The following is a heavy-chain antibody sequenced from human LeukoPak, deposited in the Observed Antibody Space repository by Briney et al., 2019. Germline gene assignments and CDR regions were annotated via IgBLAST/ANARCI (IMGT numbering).Heavy chain of an antibody. Sequence: GGSLRLSCAASGFTFSSHSMNWVRQAPGKGLEWVSSISSSSSYIYYADSVKGRFTISRDNAKNSLYLQMNSLRAEDTAVYYCARDNYYDSSGLGYWGQGTLVTVSS. CDR1: GFTFSSHS. CDR2: ISSSSSYI. V-gene: IGHV3-21*01. J-gene: IGHJ4*02. D-gene: IGHD3-22*01. CDR3: ARDNYYDSSGLGY.